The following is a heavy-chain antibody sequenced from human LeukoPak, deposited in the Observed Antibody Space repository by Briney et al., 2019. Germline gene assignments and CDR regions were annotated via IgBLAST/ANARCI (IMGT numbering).Heavy chain of an antibody. D-gene: IGHD2-2*01. CDR3: ASTPYCGSTSCSKRDYYGMDV. CDR2: IIPIFGTA. Sequence: SVKVSCKASGGTFSSYAISWVRQAPGQGLEWMGGIIPIFGTANYAQKFQGRVTITADESTSTAYMELSSLRSEDTAVYYCASTPYCGSTSCSKRDYYGMDVWGKGTTVTVSS. V-gene: IGHV1-69*01. J-gene: IGHJ6*04. CDR1: GGTFSSYA.